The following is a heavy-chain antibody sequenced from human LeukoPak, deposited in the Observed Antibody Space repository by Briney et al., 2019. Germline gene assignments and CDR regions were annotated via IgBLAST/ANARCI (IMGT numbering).Heavy chain of an antibody. CDR2: ITYDGSNK. Sequence: PGGSLRLSCAASGVTFSSYAMHWVRQAPGKGPEWVAVITYDGSNKYYADSVKGRFTISRDNSKNTLYLQMNSLRAEDTAVYYCARDSEGRYFDWLPSWYDAFDIWGQGTMVTVSS. D-gene: IGHD3-9*01. J-gene: IGHJ3*02. CDR1: GVTFSSYA. CDR3: ARDSEGRYFDWLPSWYDAFDI. V-gene: IGHV3-30*04.